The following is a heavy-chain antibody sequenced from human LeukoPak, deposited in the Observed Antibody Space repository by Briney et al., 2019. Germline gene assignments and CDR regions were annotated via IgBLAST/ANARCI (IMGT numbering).Heavy chain of an antibody. J-gene: IGHJ4*02. CDR2: IYPGDSDT. CDR1: GYSFTSYW. V-gene: IGHV5-51*01. D-gene: IGHD3-10*01. CDR3: ARLHYGSGSSAYFDY. Sequence: GKSLKISCKGSGYSFTSYWIGWVRQMPGKGLEWMGIIYPGDSDTRYSPSFQGQVTISADKSISTAYLQWSSLKASDTAMYYCARLHYGSGSSAYFDYWGQGTLVTVSS.